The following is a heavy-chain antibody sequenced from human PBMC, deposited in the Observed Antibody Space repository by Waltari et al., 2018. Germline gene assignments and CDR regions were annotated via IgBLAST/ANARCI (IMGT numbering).Heavy chain of an antibody. Sequence: VQLVESGGGLVQPGGSLRLSCAASGFTFSSYDMHWVRQAPGKGLEWVAVIWYDGSNKYYADSVKGRFTISRDNSKNTLYLQMNSLRAEDTAVYYCAKNSIRSIAARPDYWGQGTLVTVSS. CDR1: GFTFSSYD. CDR3: AKNSIRSIAARPDY. V-gene: IGHV3-33*06. CDR2: IWYDGSNK. J-gene: IGHJ4*02. D-gene: IGHD6-6*01.